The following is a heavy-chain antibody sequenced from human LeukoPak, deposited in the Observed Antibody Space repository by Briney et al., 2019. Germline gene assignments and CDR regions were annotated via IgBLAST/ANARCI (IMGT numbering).Heavy chain of an antibody. J-gene: IGHJ4*02. CDR3: AKDKGDGSSSEDY. CDR1: GFTFSSYG. Sequence: GGSLRLSCAASGFTFSSYGMHWVRQAPGKGLEWVAFIRYDGSNKYYADSVKGRFTISRDNSKNTLYLQMNSLRAEDTAVYYCAKDKGDGSSSEDYWGQGTLVTVSS. V-gene: IGHV3-30*02. D-gene: IGHD6-6*01. CDR2: IRYDGSNK.